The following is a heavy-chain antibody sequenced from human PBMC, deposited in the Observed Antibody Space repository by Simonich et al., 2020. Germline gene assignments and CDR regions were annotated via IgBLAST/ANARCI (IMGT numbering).Heavy chain of an antibody. D-gene: IGHD5-12*01. CDR2: INPNRGGK. CDR1: GYTFTGYY. J-gene: IGHJ4*02. CDR3: ASSKLATIDY. Sequence: QVQLVQSGAAVKKPGASVKVSCKASGYTFTGYYIHWVRQAPGQGIEWMGWINPNRGGKNYEQKVQGSVTRTRDTSISTAYMELSRLRSDDTAVYYCASSKLATIDYWGQGTLVTVSS. V-gene: IGHV1-2*02.